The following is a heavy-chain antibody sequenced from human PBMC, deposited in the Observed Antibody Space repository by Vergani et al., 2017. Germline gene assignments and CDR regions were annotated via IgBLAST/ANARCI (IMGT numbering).Heavy chain of an antibody. CDR1: GYSFINYG. V-gene: IGHV1-18*01. D-gene: IGHD6-6*01. CDR3: AREEYNDKIRETYRPPSYCSMGV. CDR2: VSSYDGNT. Sequence: QSQLVQSGDEVKKPGASVKVSCKTSGYSFINYGISWVRQAPGQGLEWLGWVSSYDGNTNYGQKIQGRVTMTTDTSTRTAYMQLRSLTFDDTAVYYCAREEYNDKIRETYRPPSYCSMGVWEQGTKVTVAS. J-gene: IGHJ6*01.